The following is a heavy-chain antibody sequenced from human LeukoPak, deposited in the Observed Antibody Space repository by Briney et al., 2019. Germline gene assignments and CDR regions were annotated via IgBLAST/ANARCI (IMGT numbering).Heavy chain of an antibody. CDR3: ARDSESTAGRSFDF. Sequence: SETLSLTCTVSGGSISSYCWSWIRQPAGKGLEWLGRIYTSGSANYKSSLKSRVTMSVDTSKNQFSLNLTSVTAADTAVYYCARDSESTAGRSFDFWGQGILVTVSS. D-gene: IGHD1-1*01. V-gene: IGHV4-4*07. CDR1: GGSISSYC. J-gene: IGHJ4*02. CDR2: IYTSGSA.